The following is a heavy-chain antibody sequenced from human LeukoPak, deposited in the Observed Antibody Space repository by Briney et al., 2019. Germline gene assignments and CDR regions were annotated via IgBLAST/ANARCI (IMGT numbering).Heavy chain of an antibody. Sequence: GGSLRLSCAASGFTFSSYAMSWVRQAPGKRLEWVSGISDSGGSTYYADSVKGRFTISRDNSKSSLYLQMNSLRAEDTAVYYCAKEIYPAVAGTLDYWGQGTLVTVSS. CDR3: AKEIYPAVAGTLDY. CDR1: GFTFSSYA. J-gene: IGHJ4*02. V-gene: IGHV3-23*01. CDR2: ISDSGGST. D-gene: IGHD6-19*01.